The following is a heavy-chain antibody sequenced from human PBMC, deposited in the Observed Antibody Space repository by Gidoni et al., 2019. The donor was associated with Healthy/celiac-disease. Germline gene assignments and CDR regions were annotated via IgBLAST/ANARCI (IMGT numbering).Heavy chain of an antibody. CDR2: ISWNSGSI. D-gene: IGHD1-26*01. J-gene: IGHJ4*02. Sequence: EVQLVESGGGLVQPGRSLRLSCAPSGFTFDDYAMHWVRQAPGKGLEWVSGISWNSGSIGYADSVKGRFTISRDNAKNSLYLQMNSLRAEDTALYYCAKSTGADAFDYWGQGTLVTVSS. CDR3: AKSTGADAFDY. CDR1: GFTFDDYA. V-gene: IGHV3-9*01.